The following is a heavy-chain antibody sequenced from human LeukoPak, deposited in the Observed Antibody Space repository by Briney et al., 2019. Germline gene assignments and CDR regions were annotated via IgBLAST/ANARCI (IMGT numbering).Heavy chain of an antibody. CDR1: GGSISSSSYY. J-gene: IGHJ4*02. CDR3: ARTGLANGGKVGFDY. D-gene: IGHD4-23*01. CDR2: IYYSGST. Sequence: SETLSLTCTVSGGSISSSSYYWGWIRQPPGKGLEWIGSIYYSGSTYYNPSLKSRVTISVDTSKNQFSLKLSSVTAADTAVYYCARTGLANGGKVGFDYWGQGTLVTVSS. V-gene: IGHV4-39*07.